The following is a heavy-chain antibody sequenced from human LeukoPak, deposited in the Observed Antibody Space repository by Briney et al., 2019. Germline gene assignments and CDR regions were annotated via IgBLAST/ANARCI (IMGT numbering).Heavy chain of an antibody. J-gene: IGHJ4*02. D-gene: IGHD3-10*01. CDR1: GGSVSSGSYY. CDR2: IYYSGST. Sequence: SETLSLTCTVSGGSVSSGSYYWSWVRQPPGKGLEWLGYIYYSGSTNYNPSLKSRVTISVDTSKNQFSLKLSSVTAADTAVYYCARALMVRGVITYYYFDYWGQGTLVTVSS. CDR3: ARALMVRGVITYYYFDY. V-gene: IGHV4-61*01.